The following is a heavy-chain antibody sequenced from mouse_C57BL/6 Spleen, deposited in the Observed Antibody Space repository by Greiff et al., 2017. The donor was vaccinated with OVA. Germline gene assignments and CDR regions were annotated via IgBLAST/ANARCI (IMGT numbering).Heavy chain of an antibody. CDR1: GYTFTSSG. J-gene: IGHJ4*01. D-gene: IGHD1-1*01. CDR2: IYPRSGNT. CDR3: ARASYYSSGEFYAMDY. V-gene: IGHV1-81*01. Sequence: QVHVQQSGAELVKPGASVKLSCKASGYTFTSSGMSWVKQRPGQGLEWIGEIYPRSGNTYYNEKFKGKATLTADKSSSTAYMELRSLPSEVSAVSICARASYYSSGEFYAMDYWGQGTSVTVSS.